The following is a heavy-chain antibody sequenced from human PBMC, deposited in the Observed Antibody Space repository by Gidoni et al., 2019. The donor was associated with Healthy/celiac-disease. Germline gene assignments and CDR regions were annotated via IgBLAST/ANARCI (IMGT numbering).Heavy chain of an antibody. V-gene: IGHV3-33*01. J-gene: IGHJ3*02. CDR1: GFTFSGYG. CDR2: IWYDGSNK. CDR3: ARDSGPGDAFDI. Sequence: QVQLVESGGGVVQTGRSLRLSCAASGFTFSGYGVHGVRQAPGKGLEWVAVIWYDGSNKYYADSVKGRFTISRDNSKNTLYLQMNSLRAEDTAVYYCARDSGPGDAFDIWGQGTMVTVSS. D-gene: IGHD6-25*01.